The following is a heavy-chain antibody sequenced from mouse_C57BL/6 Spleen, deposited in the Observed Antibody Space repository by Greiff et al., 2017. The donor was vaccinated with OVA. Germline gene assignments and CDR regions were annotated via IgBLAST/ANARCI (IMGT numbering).Heavy chain of an antibody. D-gene: IGHD2-5*01. CDR3: TRGSFLDSNYFDY. Sequence: EVQLQQSGTVLARPGASVKMSCKTSGYTFTSYWMHWVKQRPGQGLEWIGAIYPGNSDTSYNQKFKGKAKLTAVTSASTAYMELSSLTNEDSAVYYCTRGSFLDSNYFDYWGQGTTLTVSS. CDR1: GYTFTSYW. J-gene: IGHJ2*01. V-gene: IGHV1-5*01. CDR2: IYPGNSDT.